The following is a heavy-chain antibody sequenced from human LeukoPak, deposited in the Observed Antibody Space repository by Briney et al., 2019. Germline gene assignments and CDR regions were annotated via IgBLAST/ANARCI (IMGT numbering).Heavy chain of an antibody. CDR3: ARVIGPTVSPRSALDY. V-gene: IGHV3-7*01. CDR2: IKEDGREK. CDR1: GFSFSSYW. Sequence: GGSLRLSCGASGFSFSSYWMTWVRQAPGQGLEWVASIKEDGREKYYVDSVKGRLTISRANAKNSLYLDMNSLAVADTALYYCARVIGPTVSPRSALDYWGQGTLVTVSS. J-gene: IGHJ4*02. D-gene: IGHD2/OR15-2a*01.